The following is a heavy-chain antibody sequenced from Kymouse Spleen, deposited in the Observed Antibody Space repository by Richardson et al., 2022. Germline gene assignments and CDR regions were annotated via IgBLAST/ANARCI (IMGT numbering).Heavy chain of an antibody. D-gene: IGHD6-19*01. V-gene: IGHV3-33*01. CDR1: GFTFSSYG. J-gene: IGHJ4*02. CDR2: IWYDGSNK. CDR3: ARDPSSGWSLDY. Sequence: QVQLVESGGGVVQPGRSLRLSCAASGFTFSSYGMHWVRQAPGKGLEWVAVIWYDGSNKYYADSVKGRFTISRDNSKNTLYLQMNSLRAEDTAVYYCARDPSSGWSLDYWGQGTLVTVSS.